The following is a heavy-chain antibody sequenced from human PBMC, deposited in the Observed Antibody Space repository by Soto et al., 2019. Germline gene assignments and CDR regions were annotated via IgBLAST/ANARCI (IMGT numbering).Heavy chain of an antibody. V-gene: IGHV1-58*01. D-gene: IGHD3-3*01. Sequence: ASVKVSCKASGFTFTSSAVQWVRQARGQRLEWIGWIVVGSGNTNYAQKFQERVTITRDMSTSTAYVELSSLRSEDTAVYYCAAGLYYDFWSGYGETHYFDYWGQGTLVTVSS. CDR3: AAGLYYDFWSGYGETHYFDY. CDR1: GFTFTSSA. J-gene: IGHJ4*02. CDR2: IVVGSGNT.